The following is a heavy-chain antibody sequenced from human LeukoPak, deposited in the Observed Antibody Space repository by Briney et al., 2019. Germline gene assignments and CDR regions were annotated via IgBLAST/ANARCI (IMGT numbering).Heavy chain of an antibody. V-gene: IGHV3-7*03. CDR1: GFIFKDYW. J-gene: IGHJ5*02. CDR3: GKDAQPRSRWFDP. Sequence: GGSLRLSCAASGFIFKDYWMIWVRQAPGKGLEWVANIKQDGSEKYYVDSVKGRFTISRDNAKNSLYLQMNTLRAEDTAMYYCGKDAQPRSRWFDPWGQGTLVTVSS. CDR2: IKQDGSEK. D-gene: IGHD3-16*01.